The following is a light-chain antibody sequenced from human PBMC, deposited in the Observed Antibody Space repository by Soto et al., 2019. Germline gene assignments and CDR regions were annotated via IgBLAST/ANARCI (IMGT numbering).Light chain of an antibody. V-gene: IGKV3-20*01. Sequence: EIVLTQSPGTLSLSPGDTASLSCRASQSVISDFLAWYQQKRGQPPRLLLYDASKRATGIPARFSGGGSGTDFTLTISRVEPEDSAVYYCQQTFHSSRTFGQGTRLEIK. J-gene: IGKJ2*01. CDR3: QQTFHSSRT. CDR1: QSVISDF. CDR2: DAS.